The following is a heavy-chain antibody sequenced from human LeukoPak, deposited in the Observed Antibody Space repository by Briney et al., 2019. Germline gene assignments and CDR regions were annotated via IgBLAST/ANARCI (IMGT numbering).Heavy chain of an antibody. CDR1: GYTFNGYY. D-gene: IGHD3-9*01. J-gene: IGHJ5*02. CDR3: ARVGGYFDWRRGFDP. CDR2: INPNSGGT. Sequence: GASVKVSCKDSGYTFNGYYMHWVRQAPGQGREWRGWINPNSGGTNYAQKFQGRVTMTRDTSISTAYMELSRLRSDDTAVYYCARVGGYFDWRRGFDPWGQGTLVTVSS. V-gene: IGHV1-2*02.